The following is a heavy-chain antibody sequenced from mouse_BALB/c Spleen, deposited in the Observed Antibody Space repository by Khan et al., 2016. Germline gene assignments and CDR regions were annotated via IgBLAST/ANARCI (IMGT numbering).Heavy chain of an antibody. J-gene: IGHJ4*01. CDR1: GYSITSGYY. CDR3: VTLRRVYAMDY. CDR2: ISYDGSN. D-gene: IGHD1-2*01. V-gene: IGHV3-6*02. Sequence: EVQLQESGPGLVKPSQSLSLTCSVTGYSITSGYYWNWIRQFPGNKLEWMGYISYDGSNNHNPSLKNRISITRDTSKNQFFLKLNSVTSEATSTXYCVTLRRVYAMDYWGQGTSVTVSS.